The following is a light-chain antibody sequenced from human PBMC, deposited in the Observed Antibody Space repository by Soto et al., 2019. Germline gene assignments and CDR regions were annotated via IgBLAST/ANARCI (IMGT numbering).Light chain of an antibody. J-gene: IGKJ5*01. CDR3: QQTKSFPST. V-gene: IGKV1D-12*01. CDR2: GAA. CDR1: HGIDNW. Sequence: DIQMTQSPSSVSASVGDRGTITCRASHGIDNWLAWYQQKPGTAPKLLIYGAASLQNGVPLRFSGSGSGTDFTLTISSRQPEDCAPYYCQQTKSFPSTFGQGTRLELK.